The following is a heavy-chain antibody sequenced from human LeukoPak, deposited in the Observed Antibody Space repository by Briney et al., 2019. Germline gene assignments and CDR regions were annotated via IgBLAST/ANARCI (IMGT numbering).Heavy chain of an antibody. Sequence: PGGSLRLSCAASGFTVSTSYMSWVRQAPGKGLEWVSVISSGGSTYYADSVKGRFTISRDNTKKTMYLQMNSLRAEDTAVYYCGRLTSWGQGTLVTVSS. CDR3: GRLTS. J-gene: IGHJ4*02. V-gene: IGHV3-53*01. D-gene: IGHD4/OR15-4a*01. CDR1: GFTVSTSY. CDR2: ISSGGST.